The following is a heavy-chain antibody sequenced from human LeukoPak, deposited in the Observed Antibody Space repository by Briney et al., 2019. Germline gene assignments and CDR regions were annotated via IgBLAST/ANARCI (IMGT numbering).Heavy chain of an antibody. CDR2: IYYSGTT. CDR3: ARGEVGRGAVAGLSDWFDP. V-gene: IGHV4-61*05. Sequence: SETLSLTCTVSGYSISSGYYWGWIRQPPGKGLEWIGYIYYSGTTNYNPSLKSRVTISVDSSKNQFSLKLSSVTAAGTAVYYCARGEVGRGAVAGLSDWFDPWGQGTLVTVSS. J-gene: IGHJ5*02. CDR1: GYSISSGYY. D-gene: IGHD6-19*01.